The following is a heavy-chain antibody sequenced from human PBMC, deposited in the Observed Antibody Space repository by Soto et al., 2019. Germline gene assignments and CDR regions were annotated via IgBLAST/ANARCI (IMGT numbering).Heavy chain of an antibody. CDR3: ARVVPGAEAWFGP. D-gene: IGHD2-2*01. CDR2: ISLYSDVT. J-gene: IGHJ5*02. V-gene: IGHV1-18*01. Sequence: QVQLVQSGGEVKRPGASVKVSCKTSGYTFSNYGITWVRQAPGQPLEWLGWISLYSDVTNYAQKFQGRVSMTTDTSTTTAYMELRSLRSDDTAVYYCARVVPGAEAWFGPWCQGTLVTVSS. CDR1: GYTFSNYG.